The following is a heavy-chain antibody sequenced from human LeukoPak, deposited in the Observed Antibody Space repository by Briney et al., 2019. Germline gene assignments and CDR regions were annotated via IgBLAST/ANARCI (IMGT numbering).Heavy chain of an antibody. CDR1: GFTFSSYA. V-gene: IGHV3-30-3*01. CDR2: ISYDGSNK. CDR3: AAPTGAVAGFDY. Sequence: GGSLRLSCAASGFTFSSYAMHWVRQAPGKGLEWVAVISYDGSNKYYADSVKGRFTISRDNSKNTLYLQMNSLRAEDTAAYYCAAPTGAVAGFDYWGQGTLVTVSS. J-gene: IGHJ4*02. D-gene: IGHD6-19*01.